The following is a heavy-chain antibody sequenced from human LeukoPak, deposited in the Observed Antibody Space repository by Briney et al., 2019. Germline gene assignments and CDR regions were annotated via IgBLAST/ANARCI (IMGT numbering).Heavy chain of an antibody. D-gene: IGHD1-26*01. J-gene: IGHJ4*02. CDR1: RYTLTELS. V-gene: IGHV1-24*01. CDR2: FDPEDGET. CDR3: ATSKIVGATPDGRLNY. Sequence: ASVKVSCKVSRYTLTELSMHWVRQAPGKGLEWMGGFDPEDGETIYAQKFQGRVTMTEDTSTDTAYMELSSLRSEDTAVYYCATSKIVGATPDGRLNYWGQGTLVTVSS.